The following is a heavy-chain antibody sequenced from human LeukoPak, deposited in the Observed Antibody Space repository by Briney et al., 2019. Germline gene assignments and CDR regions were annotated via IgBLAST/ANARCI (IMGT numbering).Heavy chain of an antibody. V-gene: IGHV4-39*01. CDR1: GGSISSNNYY. CDR2: IYNSGST. CDR3: ARDRSSYFDY. J-gene: IGHJ4*02. Sequence: SETLSLTCAVSGGSISSNNYYWGWIRQPPGKGLEWIGSIYNSGSTYYNPSLKSRVTISVDTSKNQFALKLSSVTAADTAVYYCARDRSSYFDYWGQGTLVTVSS. D-gene: IGHD1-14*01.